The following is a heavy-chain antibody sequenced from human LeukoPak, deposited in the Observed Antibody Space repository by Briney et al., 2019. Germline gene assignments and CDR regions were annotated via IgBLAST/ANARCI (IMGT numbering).Heavy chain of an antibody. Sequence: PGGSLRLSCAASGFTVSSNYMNWVRQAPGKGLEWVSYISSGGSTVYYADSVKGRFTISRDNAKNSLYLQMSSLRAEDTAVYYCARVSVSMVYAFDIWGQGTMVTVSS. J-gene: IGHJ3*02. CDR1: GFTVSSNY. D-gene: IGHD3-10*01. CDR2: ISSGGSTV. V-gene: IGHV3-48*03. CDR3: ARVSVSMVYAFDI.